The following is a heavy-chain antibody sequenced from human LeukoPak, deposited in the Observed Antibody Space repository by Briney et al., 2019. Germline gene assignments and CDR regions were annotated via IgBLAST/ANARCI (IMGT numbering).Heavy chain of an antibody. V-gene: IGHV3-7*01. CDR1: GFTLSSYW. Sequence: SGGSLRLSCAASGFTLSSYWMSWVRQAPGEGLEWVANIKQDGSEKYYVDSAKGRFTISRDNAKNSLFLQMNSLRDEDTAVYYCARDMYYGDYEIDYWGQGTLVTVSS. J-gene: IGHJ4*02. CDR3: ARDMYYGDYEIDY. D-gene: IGHD4-17*01. CDR2: IKQDGSEK.